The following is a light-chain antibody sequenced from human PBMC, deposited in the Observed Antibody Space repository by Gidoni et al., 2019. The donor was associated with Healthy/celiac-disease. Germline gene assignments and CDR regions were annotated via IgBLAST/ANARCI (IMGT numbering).Light chain of an antibody. J-gene: IGKJ4*01. V-gene: IGKV1-39*01. Sequence: DIQITPSPSSLSESVGARVTITCRASQSIISYLNWYQQKPGKAPKPLSYAASILQSGVPSRSRGSGSGTDFTLTISSLQPEDFATYYCQQSYSTTFXGXTKVEIK. CDR2: AAS. CDR1: QSIISY. CDR3: QQSYSTT.